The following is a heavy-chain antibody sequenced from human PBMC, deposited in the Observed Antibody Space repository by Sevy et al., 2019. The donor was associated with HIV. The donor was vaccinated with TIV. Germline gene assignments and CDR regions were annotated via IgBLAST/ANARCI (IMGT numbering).Heavy chain of an antibody. CDR3: ARQGGYSYGTPFDY. J-gene: IGHJ4*02. CDR1: GASITTYY. Sequence: SETLSLTCTVSGASITTYYWSWIRQPPGRRLEWIGYIYYSGSTNYNPSLKSRVTMSLDTSKNQFSLRLTSVTAADTAVYYCARQGGYSYGTPFDYWGPGTSVTVSS. CDR2: IYYSGST. D-gene: IGHD5-18*01. V-gene: IGHV4-59*08.